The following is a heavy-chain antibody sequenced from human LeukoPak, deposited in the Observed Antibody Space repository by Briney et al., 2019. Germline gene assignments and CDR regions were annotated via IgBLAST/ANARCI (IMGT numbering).Heavy chain of an antibody. CDR3: ARDAVDAFDI. J-gene: IGHJ3*02. Sequence: GGSLRLSCAASGFIFSKYGMTWVRQAPGKGLEWVSAISDRGTDTYYADSVKGRFTISRDNSKNTLYLQMNSLRAEDTAVYYCARDAVDAFDIWGQGTMVTVSS. CDR1: GFIFSKYG. V-gene: IGHV3-23*01. CDR2: ISDRGTDT.